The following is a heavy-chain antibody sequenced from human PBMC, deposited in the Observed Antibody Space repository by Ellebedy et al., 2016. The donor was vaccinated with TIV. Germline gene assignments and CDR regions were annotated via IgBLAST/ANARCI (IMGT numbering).Heavy chain of an antibody. CDR1: GFTFSSYA. CDR3: ARDRRGERGGVFDY. D-gene: IGHD2-21*01. V-gene: IGHV3-30-3*01. Sequence: PGGSLRLSCAASGFTFSSYAMHWVRQAPGKGLEWVAVISYDGSNKYYADSVKGRFTISRDNSKNTLYLQMNSLRAEDTAVYYCARDRRGERGGVFDYWGQGTLVTVSS. J-gene: IGHJ4*02. CDR2: ISYDGSNK.